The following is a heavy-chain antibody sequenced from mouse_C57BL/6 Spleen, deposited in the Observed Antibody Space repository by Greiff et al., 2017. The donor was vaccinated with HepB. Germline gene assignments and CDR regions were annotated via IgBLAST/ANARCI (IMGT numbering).Heavy chain of an antibody. D-gene: IGHD1-1*01. Sequence: EVKVVESGGGLVQPGGSMKLSCAASGFTFSDAWMDWVRQSPEKGLEWVAEIRNKANNHATYYAESVKGRFTISRDDSKSSVYLQMNSLRAEDTGIYYCTSYITTVVAHFDVWGTGTTVTVSS. CDR2: IRNKANNHAT. CDR3: TSYITTVVAHFDV. CDR1: GFTFSDAW. V-gene: IGHV6-6*01. J-gene: IGHJ1*03.